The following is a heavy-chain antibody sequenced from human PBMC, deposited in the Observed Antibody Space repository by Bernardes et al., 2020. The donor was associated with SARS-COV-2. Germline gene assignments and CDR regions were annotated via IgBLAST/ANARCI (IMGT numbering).Heavy chain of an antibody. CDR2: LYYIGST. CDR3: ARVCSSTSCYCAFDI. D-gene: IGHD2-2*01. J-gene: IGHJ3*02. Sequence: SETLSLTCTVSGCSISSSSYYWGWIRHPPGKGLAWIGSLYYIGSTYYNPSLKSRVTISVDTSKNQFSLKLSSVTAADTAVYYCARVCSSTSCYCAFDIWGQGTMVTVSS. V-gene: IGHV4-39*07. CDR1: GCSISSSSYY.